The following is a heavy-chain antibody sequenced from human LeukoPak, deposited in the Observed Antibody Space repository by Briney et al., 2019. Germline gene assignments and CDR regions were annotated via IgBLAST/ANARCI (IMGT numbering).Heavy chain of an antibody. D-gene: IGHD3-10*01. J-gene: IGHJ4*02. V-gene: IGHV4-4*09. CDR1: GGCISSYY. Sequence: SETLSLTCTVSGGCISSYYWSWIRQPPGKGLEWIGYIYTSGSTNYNPSLKSRVTISVDTSKNQFSLKLSSVTAADTAVYYCASLRFGEYLDYWGQGTLVTVSS. CDR3: ASLRFGEYLDY. CDR2: IYTSGST.